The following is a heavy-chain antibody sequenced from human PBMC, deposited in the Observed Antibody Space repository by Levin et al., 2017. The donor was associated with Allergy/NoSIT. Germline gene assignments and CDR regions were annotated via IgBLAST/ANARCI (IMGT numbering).Heavy chain of an antibody. J-gene: IGHJ5*02. CDR2: ISAYNGNT. V-gene: IGHV1-18*01. D-gene: IGHD3-10*01. CDR3: ARGWEYYYGSGSYYDRWFDP. CDR1: GYTFTSYG. Sequence: ASVKVSCKASGYTFTSYGISWVRQAPGQGLEWMGWISAYNGNTNYAQKLQGRVTMTTDTSTSTAYMELRSLRSDDTAVYYCARGWEYYYGSGSYYDRWFDPWGQGTLVTVSS.